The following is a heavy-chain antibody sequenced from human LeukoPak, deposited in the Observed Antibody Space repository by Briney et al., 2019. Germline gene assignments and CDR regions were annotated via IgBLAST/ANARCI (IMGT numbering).Heavy chain of an antibody. CDR3: ARAPSYDSSGYYISDYFDY. V-gene: IGHV4-4*02. CDR1: GGSISSSNW. Sequence: SGTLSLTCAVSGGSISSSNWWSWVRQPPGKGLEWIGEIYHSGSTNYNPSLKSRVTISVDTSKNQFSLKLSSVTAADTAVYYCARAPSYDSSGYYISDYFDYWGQGTLVTVSS. D-gene: IGHD3-22*01. J-gene: IGHJ4*02. CDR2: IYHSGST.